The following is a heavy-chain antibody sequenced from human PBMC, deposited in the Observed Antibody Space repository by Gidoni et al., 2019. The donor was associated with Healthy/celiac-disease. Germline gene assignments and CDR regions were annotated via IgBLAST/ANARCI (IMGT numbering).Heavy chain of an antibody. J-gene: IGHJ4*02. CDR2: ISGSGGST. D-gene: IGHD4-17*01. Sequence: TASGFTFSSYAMSWVRQAPGKGLEWVSAISGSGGSTYYADSVKGRFTISRDNSKNTLYLQMNSLRAEDTAVYYCAKDLGNYGDNNFDYWGQGTLVTVSS. CDR1: GFTFSSYA. CDR3: AKDLGNYGDNNFDY. V-gene: IGHV3-23*01.